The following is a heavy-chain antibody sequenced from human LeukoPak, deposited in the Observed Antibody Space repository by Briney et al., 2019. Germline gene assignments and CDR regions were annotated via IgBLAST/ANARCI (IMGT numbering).Heavy chain of an antibody. J-gene: IGHJ5*02. V-gene: IGHV1-69*13. CDR1: GGTFSSYA. CDR3: ARVEGCSGGSCYGNWFDP. CDR2: ISPIFGTA. Sequence: SVKVSCKASGGTFSSYAFSWVRQAPGQGLEWMGGISPIFGTANYAQKFQGRVTFTADESTSTAYLELRRLRSEETAVYYCARVEGCSGGSCYGNWFDPWGQGTLVTVSS. D-gene: IGHD2-15*01.